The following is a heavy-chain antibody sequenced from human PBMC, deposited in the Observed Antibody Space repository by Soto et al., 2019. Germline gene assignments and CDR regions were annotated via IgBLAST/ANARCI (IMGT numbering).Heavy chain of an antibody. J-gene: IGHJ4*02. Sequence: SETLSLTCAVYGGSFSGYYWSWIRQPPGKGLEWIGEINHSGSTNYNPSLKSRVTISVDTSKNQFSLKLNSVIAEDTAVYYCASGGSSLNFDSWGQGTLVTVS. D-gene: IGHD6-6*01. CDR2: INHSGST. V-gene: IGHV4-34*01. CDR1: GGSFSGYY. CDR3: ASGGSSLNFDS.